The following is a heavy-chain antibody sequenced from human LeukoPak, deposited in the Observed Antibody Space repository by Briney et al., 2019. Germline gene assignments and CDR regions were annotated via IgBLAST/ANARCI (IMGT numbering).Heavy chain of an antibody. V-gene: IGHV3-23*01. Sequence: GGSLRLSCAASGFTFDDYGMSWVRQAPGKGLQWVSGIGPGGDNKYYADSLEGRFTISRDNSKNTVYLQMNSLRAEDTALYYCAQDISWFAFDIWGQGTMVTVSS. CDR2: IGPGGDNK. CDR1: GFTFDDYG. CDR3: AQDISWFAFDI. D-gene: IGHD3-10*01. J-gene: IGHJ3*02.